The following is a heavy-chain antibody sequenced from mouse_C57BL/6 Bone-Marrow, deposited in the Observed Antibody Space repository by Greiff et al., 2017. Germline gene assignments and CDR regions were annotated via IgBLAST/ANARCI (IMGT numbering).Heavy chain of an antibody. Sequence: VKLMESGPGLVAPSQSLSITCTVSGFSLTRYGVSWVRQPPGKGLEWLGVIWGDGSTNNHSALISRLSISKDNSKSQVFLKLNSLQTDDTATYYCARPTIVADYWGQGTLVTVSA. V-gene: IGHV2-3*01. CDR1: GFSLTRYG. CDR3: ARPTIVADY. D-gene: IGHD2-5*01. CDR2: IWGDGST. J-gene: IGHJ3*01.